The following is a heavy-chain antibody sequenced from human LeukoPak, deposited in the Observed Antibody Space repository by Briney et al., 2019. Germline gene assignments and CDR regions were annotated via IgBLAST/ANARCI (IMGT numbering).Heavy chain of an antibody. CDR3: ARASFFDY. Sequence: PSETLSLTCTVSGGSISSYYWNWIRQPPGKGLEWIGYIYYSGSTNYNPSFKSRVTISVDTPKNQFSLKMSSVTAADTAVYHCARASFFDYWGQGILVTVSS. J-gene: IGHJ4*02. CDR1: GGSISSYY. V-gene: IGHV4-59*01. CDR2: IYYSGST. D-gene: IGHD1-26*01.